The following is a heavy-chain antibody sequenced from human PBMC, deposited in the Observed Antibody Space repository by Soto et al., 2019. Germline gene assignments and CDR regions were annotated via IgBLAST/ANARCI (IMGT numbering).Heavy chain of an antibody. CDR3: ARCHEVDDYIWGSYRYNAFDI. J-gene: IGHJ3*02. D-gene: IGHD3-16*02. CDR2: IYYSGST. V-gene: IGHV4-31*03. CDR1: GGSISSGGYY. Sequence: QVQLQESGPGLVKPSQTLSLTCTVSGGSISSGGYYWSWIRQHPGKGLEWIGYIYYSGSTYYNPSLKSRVTISVDTSKNQFSLKLSSVTAADTAVYYCARCHEVDDYIWGSYRYNAFDIWGQGTMVTVSS.